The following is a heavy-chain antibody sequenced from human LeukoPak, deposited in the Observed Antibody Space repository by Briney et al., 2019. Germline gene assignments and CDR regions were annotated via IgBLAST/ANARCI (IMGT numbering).Heavy chain of an antibody. V-gene: IGHV3-48*02. CDR1: GPIRSSDG. CDR3: ARGRDWGLDY. D-gene: IGHD3/OR15-3a*01. J-gene: IGHJ4*02. CDR2: INSGGDIK. Sequence: PGESLRLSCAVSGPIRSSDGFDWVRQAPGQGLEWVSFINSGGDIKWYADSVKGRFTIFRDEAKNSVYLQMDSLRDEDTAVYYCARGRDWGLDYWGQGTVVTVSS.